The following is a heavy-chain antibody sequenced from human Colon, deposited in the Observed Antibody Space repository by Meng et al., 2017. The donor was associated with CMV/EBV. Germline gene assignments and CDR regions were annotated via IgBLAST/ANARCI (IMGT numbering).Heavy chain of an antibody. CDR1: GFTFRTTW. J-gene: IGHJ4*02. CDR2: IKSKNAGGAA. D-gene: IGHD1-1*01. CDR3: TTGFGTAEAF. Sequence: GGSLRLSCVASGFTFRTTWMSWVRQAPGKGLDWVGRIKSKNAGGAADHGTPVKGRFSISRDDSKDTLYLQMNSLKVEDTAIYYCTTGFGTAEAFWGQGTLVTVSS. V-gene: IGHV3-15*05.